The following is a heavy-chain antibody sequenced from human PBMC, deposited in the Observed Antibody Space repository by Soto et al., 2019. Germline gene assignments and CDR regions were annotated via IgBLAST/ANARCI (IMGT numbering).Heavy chain of an antibody. Sequence: SVKVSCKASGYTFTSYGISWVRQAPGQGLEWMGWISAYNGNTNYAQKLQGRVTMTTDTSTSTAYMELRSLRSDDTAVYYCARYLHPARIAAADHYYSYGIDVPGDGTTVTV. J-gene: IGHJ6*02. CDR3: ARYLHPARIAAADHYYSYGIDV. CDR2: ISAYNGNT. V-gene: IGHV1-18*04. D-gene: IGHD6-13*01. CDR1: GYTFTSYG.